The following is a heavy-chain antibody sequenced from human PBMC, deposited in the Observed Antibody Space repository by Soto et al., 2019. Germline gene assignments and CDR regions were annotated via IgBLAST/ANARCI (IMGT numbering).Heavy chain of an antibody. J-gene: IGHJ4*02. CDR2: IYYSGST. D-gene: IGHD3-3*01. CDR1: GGSISSGGYY. Sequence: PSETLSLTCTVSGGSISSGGYYWSWIRQHPGKGLEWIGYIYYSGSTYYNPSLKSRVTISVDTSKNQFSLKLSSVTAADTAVYYCARYGTIFGVVTRTVDYWGQGTLVTLSS. CDR3: ARYGTIFGVVTRTVDY. V-gene: IGHV4-31*03.